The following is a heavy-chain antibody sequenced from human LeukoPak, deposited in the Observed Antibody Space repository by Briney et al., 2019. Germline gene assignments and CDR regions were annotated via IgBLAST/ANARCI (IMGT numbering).Heavy chain of an antibody. D-gene: IGHD2-15*01. CDR2: ISHSADT. CDR1: GYSISSGYY. V-gene: IGHV4-38-2*01. J-gene: IGHJ4*02. Sequence: SETLSLTCVVSGYSISSGYYCGWIRQPPGKGLEWIGSISHSADTYYNPSLRSRVTISEDTSKNQFSLNLSSVTAADTAVYYCARLGRYCSGSTCYPTNFGNWGQGTLVTVSS. CDR3: ARLGRYCSGSTCYPTNFGN.